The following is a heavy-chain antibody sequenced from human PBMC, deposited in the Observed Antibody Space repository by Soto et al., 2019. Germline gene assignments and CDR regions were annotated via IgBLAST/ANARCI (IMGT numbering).Heavy chain of an antibody. CDR2: INAGNGNT. V-gene: IGHV1-3*01. CDR3: ARTIGP. CDR1: AYTFTSYA. Sequence: QVQLVQSGAEVKKPGASVKISCKASAYTFTSYALNWVRQAPGQRLEWMGWINAGNGNTKYSQNFQGRLSITRDTSANTAYMELSSLTSEDTAVYYCARTIGPWGQGTLVTVSS. J-gene: IGHJ5*02.